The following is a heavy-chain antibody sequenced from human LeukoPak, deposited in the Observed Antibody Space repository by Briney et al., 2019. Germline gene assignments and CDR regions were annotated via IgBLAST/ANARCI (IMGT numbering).Heavy chain of an antibody. CDR2: IYYSGST. V-gene: IGHV4-30-4*08. J-gene: IGHJ4*02. Sequence: SQTLSLTCTVSGGSISSGDYYWSWIRQPPGKGLEWIGYIYYSGSTYYNPSLKSRVTISVDTSKNQFSLKLSSVTAADTAVYYCARGHGSGRFLAANDYWGQGTLVTVSS. CDR1: GGSISSGDYY. CDR3: ARGHGSGRFLAANDY. D-gene: IGHD3-10*01.